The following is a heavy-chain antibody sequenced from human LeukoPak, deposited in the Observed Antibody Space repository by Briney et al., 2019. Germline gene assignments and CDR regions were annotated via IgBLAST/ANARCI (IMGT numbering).Heavy chain of an antibody. CDR3: AKDGISGWYGNHFDY. D-gene: IGHD6-19*01. Sequence: GGSLRLSCAASGFTFSSYAINWVRQAPGKGLEWVSTIRGTGTTTYYADSVKGRFTISRDNSKNTLYLEISSLRVEDTAVYYCAKDGISGWYGNHFDYWGQGTLVTVSP. J-gene: IGHJ4*02. CDR2: IRGTGTTT. V-gene: IGHV3-23*01. CDR1: GFTFSSYA.